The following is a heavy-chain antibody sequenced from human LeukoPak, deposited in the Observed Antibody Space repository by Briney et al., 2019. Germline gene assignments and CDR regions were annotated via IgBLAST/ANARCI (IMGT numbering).Heavy chain of an antibody. V-gene: IGHV1-69*04. J-gene: IGHJ5*02. Sequence: SVMVSCKSSGGTSSSYAISWVRPAPGQGLEWMGRIIPILGIANYAQKFQGRVTITADKSTSTAYMELSSLRSEDTAVYYCAREPNSGSYYGWFDPWGQGTLVTVSS. D-gene: IGHD1-26*01. CDR2: IIPILGIA. CDR3: AREPNSGSYYGWFDP. CDR1: GGTSSSYA.